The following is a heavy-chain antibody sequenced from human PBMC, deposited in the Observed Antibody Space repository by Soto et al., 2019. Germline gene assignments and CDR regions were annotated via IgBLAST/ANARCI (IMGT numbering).Heavy chain of an antibody. CDR2: IYSDGRT. J-gene: IGHJ5*02. D-gene: IGHD3-10*01. CDR1: GFTVNTNY. CDR3: ASRTWDLGGFDP. Sequence: PGGSLSLSCAVSGFTVNTNYMSWLRQAPGKGPEWVSVIYSDGRTDYADSVKGRFTISRDNSKNTIYLQMSRLSPEDTAVYYCASRTWDLGGFDPWGQGTLVTVSS. V-gene: IGHV3-53*01.